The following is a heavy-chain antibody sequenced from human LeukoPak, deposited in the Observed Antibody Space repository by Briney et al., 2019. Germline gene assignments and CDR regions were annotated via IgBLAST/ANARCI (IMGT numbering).Heavy chain of an antibody. V-gene: IGHV3-30-3*01. D-gene: IGHD2-8*01. CDR2: ISYDGSNK. J-gene: IGHJ4*02. Sequence: GGSLRLSCAASGFTFSSYAMSWVRQAPGKGLEWVAVISYDGSNKYYADSVKGRFTISRDNSKNTLYLQMNSLRAEDTAVYYCASPSETIMVYGNFDYWGQGTLVTVSS. CDR1: GFTFSSYA. CDR3: ASPSETIMVYGNFDY.